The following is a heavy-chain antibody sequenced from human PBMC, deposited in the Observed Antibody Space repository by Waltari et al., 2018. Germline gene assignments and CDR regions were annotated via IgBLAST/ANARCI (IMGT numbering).Heavy chain of an antibody. J-gene: IGHJ5*02. V-gene: IGHV1-69*02. CDR1: GGPFSSYT. CDR3: ARVRSGYDITNWFDP. Sequence: QVQLVQSGAEVKKPGSSVKVSCKASGGPFSSYTISWVRQAPGQGLGWMGRIIPILGIANYAQKFQGRVTITADKSTSTAYMELSSLRSEDTAVYYCARVRSGYDITNWFDPWGQGTLVTVSS. D-gene: IGHD3-9*01. CDR2: IIPILGIA.